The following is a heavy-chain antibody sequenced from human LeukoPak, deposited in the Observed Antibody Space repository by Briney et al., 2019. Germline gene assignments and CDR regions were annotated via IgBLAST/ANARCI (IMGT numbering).Heavy chain of an antibody. CDR2: ISFDGSNK. CDR1: GFTFSSYG. Sequence: GGSLRLSCAASGFTFSSYGMHWVRQAPGEGLEWVAFISFDGSNKYYADFVKGRFTISRDKSENTVYLQMNSLRAADTAVYYFAKNYSSGNYSYLRMGLLGQGTT. CDR3: AKNYSSGNYSYLRMGL. V-gene: IGHV3-30*18. D-gene: IGHD3-10*01. J-gene: IGHJ6*02.